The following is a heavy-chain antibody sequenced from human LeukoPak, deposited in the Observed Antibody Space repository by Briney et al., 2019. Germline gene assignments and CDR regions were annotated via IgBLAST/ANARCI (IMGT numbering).Heavy chain of an antibody. J-gene: IGHJ4*02. CDR2: IRSKAYGGTT. D-gene: IGHD3-3*01. V-gene: IGHV3-49*03. CDR1: GFTFGDYA. Sequence: GRSLRLSCTASGFTFGDYAMSWFRQAPGRGLEWVGFIRSKAYGGTTEYAASVKGRFTISRDDSKSIAYLQMNSLKTEDTAVYYCTREYDFWSGYSYLDYWGQGTLVTVSS. CDR3: TREYDFWSGYSYLDY.